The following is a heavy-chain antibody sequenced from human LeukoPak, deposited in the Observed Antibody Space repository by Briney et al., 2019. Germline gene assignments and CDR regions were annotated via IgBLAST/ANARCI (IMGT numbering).Heavy chain of an antibody. CDR3: ARGTVAGKAPY. V-gene: IGHV3-21*01. J-gene: IGHJ4*02. CDR1: GFTFSSYS. Sequence: GGSLRLSCAASGFTFSSYSMNWVRQAPGKGLEWVSSISSSSSYIYYADSVKGRFSISRDNAKNSLHLQMNSLRAEDTAVYYCARGTVAGKAPYWGQGTLVTVSS. D-gene: IGHD6-19*01. CDR2: ISSSSSYI.